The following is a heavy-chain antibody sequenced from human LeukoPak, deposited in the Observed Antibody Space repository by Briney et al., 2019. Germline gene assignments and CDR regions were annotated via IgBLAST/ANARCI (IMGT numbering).Heavy chain of an antibody. CDR1: GGSFSGYY. J-gene: IGHJ6*03. CDR2: VFYSGST. D-gene: IGHD6-19*01. CDR3: ARQPEGGLAYYYMDV. Sequence: SETLSLTCAVYGGSFSGYYWSWIRQPPGKGLEWIGSVFYSGSTYYNPSLKSRVTISVDTSKNQFSLKLSSVTAADTAVYYCARQPEGGLAYYYMDVWGKGTTVTISS. V-gene: IGHV4-34*12.